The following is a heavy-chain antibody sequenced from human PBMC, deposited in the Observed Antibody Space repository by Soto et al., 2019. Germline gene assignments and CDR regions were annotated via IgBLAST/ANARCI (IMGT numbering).Heavy chain of an antibody. J-gene: IGHJ4*02. CDR1: GYTFTSYA. CDR2: INAGNGNT. CDR3: ARSEDIVVVVAAIGPGY. D-gene: IGHD2-15*01. Sequence: ASVKVSCKASGYTFTSYAMHWVRQAPGQRLEWMGWINAGNGNTKYSQKFQGRVTITRDTSASTAYMELSSLRSEDTAVYYCARSEDIVVVVAAIGPGYWGQGTLVTVPS. V-gene: IGHV1-3*01.